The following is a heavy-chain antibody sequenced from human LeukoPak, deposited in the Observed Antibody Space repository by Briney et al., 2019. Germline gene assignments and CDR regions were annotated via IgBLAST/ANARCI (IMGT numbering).Heavy chain of an antibody. Sequence: GGSLRLSCAASGFTFSSYSMNWVRQAPGKGLEWVSSISSSSSYIYYADSVKGRFTISRDNAKNSLYLQMNSLRAEDTALYYCAKDNRGQGAAAGINWFDPWGQGTLVTVSS. CDR3: AKDNRGQGAAAGINWFDP. V-gene: IGHV3-21*04. CDR1: GFTFSSYS. CDR2: ISSSSSYI. J-gene: IGHJ5*02. D-gene: IGHD6-13*01.